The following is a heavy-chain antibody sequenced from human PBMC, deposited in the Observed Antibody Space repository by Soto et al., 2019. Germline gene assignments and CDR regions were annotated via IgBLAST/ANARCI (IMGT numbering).Heavy chain of an antibody. CDR2: ISSSSTI. J-gene: IGHJ5*02. CDR3: ARGTSMYYDFWSGYYAARFDP. V-gene: IGHV3-48*02. CDR1: GFTFSSYR. Sequence: GGSLRLYCAASGFTFSSYRMNRVRQAPGKGLEWVSYISSSSTIYYADSVKGRFTISRDNAKNSLYLQMNSLRDEDTAVYYCARGTSMYYDFWSGYYAARFDPWGQGILVTVSS. D-gene: IGHD3-3*01.